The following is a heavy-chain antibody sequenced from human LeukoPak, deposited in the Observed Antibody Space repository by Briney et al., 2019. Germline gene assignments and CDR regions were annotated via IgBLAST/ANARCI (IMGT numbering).Heavy chain of an antibody. J-gene: IGHJ5*02. CDR3: ARGGNLLRFFEWLYQLGWFDP. D-gene: IGHD3-3*01. Sequence: PSETLSLTCAVHGGSFSGYYWSWIRQPPGKGLEWIGEINHSGSTNYNPSLKSRVTISVDTSKNQFSLKLSSVTAADTAVYYCARGGNLLRFFEWLYQLGWFDPWGQGTLVTVSS. V-gene: IGHV4-34*01. CDR2: INHSGST. CDR1: GGSFSGYY.